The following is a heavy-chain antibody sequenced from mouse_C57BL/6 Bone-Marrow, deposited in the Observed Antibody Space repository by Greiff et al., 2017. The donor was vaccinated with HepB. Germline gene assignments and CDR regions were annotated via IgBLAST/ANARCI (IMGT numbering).Heavy chain of an antibody. CDR2: ISSGGSYT. J-gene: IGHJ3*01. Sequence: EVHLVESGGDLVKPGGSLKLSCAASGFTFSSYGMSWVRQTPDKRLEWVATISSGGSYTYYPDSVKGRFTISRDNAKNTLYLQMSSLKSEDTAMYCCARPRDSSPLAYWGQGTLVTVSA. CDR1: GFTFSSYG. CDR3: ARPRDSSPLAY. V-gene: IGHV5-6*01. D-gene: IGHD3-2*02.